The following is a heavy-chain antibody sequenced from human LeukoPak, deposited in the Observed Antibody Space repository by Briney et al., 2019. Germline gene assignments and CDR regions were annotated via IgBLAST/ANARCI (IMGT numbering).Heavy chain of an antibody. J-gene: IGHJ4*02. V-gene: IGHV1-46*01. CDR2: INPSGGNT. CDR3: ARVSSGSTFDY. D-gene: IGHD1-26*01. CDR1: GYSITNYY. Sequence: ASVKVSCKTSGYSITNYYMHWVGQAPGQGLEWMGIINPSGGNTRYTQKFQGRVTMTRDTSTSTVYMELSSLTSEDTAVYYCARVSSGSTFDYWGQGTLVTVSS.